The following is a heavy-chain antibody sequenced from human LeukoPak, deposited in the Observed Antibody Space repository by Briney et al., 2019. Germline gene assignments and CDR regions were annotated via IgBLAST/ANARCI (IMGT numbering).Heavy chain of an antibody. V-gene: IGHV3-33*08. CDR2: IWYDGSNK. J-gene: IGHJ4*02. CDR1: GFVFRNYA. CDR3: ARDKPPPYYYDSSGIFDY. D-gene: IGHD3-22*01. Sequence: GGSLRLSCAASGFVFRNYAMHWVRQPPGKGLEWVAVIWYDGSNKYYADSVKGRFTISRDNSKNTLYLQMNSLRAEDTAVYYCARDKPPPYYYDSSGIFDYWGQGTLVTVSS.